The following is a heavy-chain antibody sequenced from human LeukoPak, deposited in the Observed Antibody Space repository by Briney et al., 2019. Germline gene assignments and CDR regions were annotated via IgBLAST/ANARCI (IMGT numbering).Heavy chain of an antibody. Sequence: PGGSLRLSCAASGFTFSNYWMHWVRQAPGKGLVWVSRINSDGSSASYADSVKGRFTISRDNAKNSLYLQMNSLRAEDTAVYYCARDPWYSSGWYLDYWGQGTLVTVSS. CDR3: ARDPWYSSGWYLDY. CDR2: INSDGSSA. V-gene: IGHV3-74*01. D-gene: IGHD6-19*01. CDR1: GFTFSNYW. J-gene: IGHJ4*02.